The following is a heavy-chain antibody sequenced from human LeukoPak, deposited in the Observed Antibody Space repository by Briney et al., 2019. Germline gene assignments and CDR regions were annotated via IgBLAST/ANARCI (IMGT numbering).Heavy chain of an antibody. V-gene: IGHV4-59*12. D-gene: IGHD4-23*01. Sequence: SETLSLTCTVSGGSISSYYWSWIRQPPGKGLEWIGYIYYIGSTNYNPSLKSRVTISVDTSKNHFSLKLNSVTAADTAVYYCARGRRWASLGYWGQGTLVTVAS. J-gene: IGHJ4*02. CDR3: ARGRRWASLGY. CDR1: GGSISSYY. CDR2: IYYIGST.